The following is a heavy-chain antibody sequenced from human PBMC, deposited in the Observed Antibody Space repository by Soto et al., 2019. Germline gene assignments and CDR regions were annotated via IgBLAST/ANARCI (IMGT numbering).Heavy chain of an antibody. Sequence: PGGSLRLSCAASGFTFSNALMTWVRQAPGKGLAWAGRIKSKSDGATTDYAAPVRGSFIIARDDSKNKPYLPMNNLKAEDTGVYYCTTGLTMFGVVIDPGGQGTLVTVSS. J-gene: IGHJ5*02. CDR1: GFTFSNAL. CDR2: IKSKSDGATT. CDR3: TTGLTMFGVVIDP. D-gene: IGHD3-3*01. V-gene: IGHV3-15*01.